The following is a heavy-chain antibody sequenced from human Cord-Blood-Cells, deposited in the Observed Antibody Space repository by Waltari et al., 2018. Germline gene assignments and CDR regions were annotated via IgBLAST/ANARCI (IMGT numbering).Heavy chain of an antibody. CDR3: ARGGQQQLGIDY. D-gene: IGHD6-13*01. CDR2: INHSGST. J-gene: IGHJ4*02. V-gene: IGHV4-34*01. CDR1: GGYFRGYS. Sequence: QVQLQQWGAGLLKPSETLSLTCAVYGGYFRGYSWSWPRQPPGKGLEWIGEINHSGSTNYNPSLKSRVTISVDTSKNQFSLKLSSVTAADTAVYYCARGGQQQLGIDYWGQGTLVTVSS.